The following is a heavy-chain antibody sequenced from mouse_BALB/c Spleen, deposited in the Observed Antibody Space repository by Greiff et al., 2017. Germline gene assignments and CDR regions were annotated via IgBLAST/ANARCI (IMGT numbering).Heavy chain of an antibody. Sequence: DVHLVESGGGLVKPGGSLKLSCAASGFTFSSYAMSWVRQTPEKRLEWVATISSGGSYTYYPDSVKGRFTISRDNAKNTLYLQMSGLRAEDTAMYCSTARATSGAIDYWGQGTSVTVSS. V-gene: IGHV5-9-3*01. D-gene: IGHD3-1*01. CDR1: GFTFSSYA. CDR3: TARATSGAIDY. J-gene: IGHJ4*01. CDR2: ISSGGSYT.